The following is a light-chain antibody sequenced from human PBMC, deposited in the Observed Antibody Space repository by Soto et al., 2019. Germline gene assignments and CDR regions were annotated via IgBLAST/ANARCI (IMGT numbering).Light chain of an antibody. CDR2: GAS. Sequence: IQITQSPSSLSASVGDRVTISFRASQGIGNALGWYQQKPGKHTKVLIYGASNLQSGVPPRFSGSGSGTDFTFTISSMQPEEIATYYCQQYDNLHITCGQWTRLEIK. V-gene: IGKV1-33*01. J-gene: IGKJ5*01. CDR1: QGIGNA. CDR3: QQYDNLHIT.